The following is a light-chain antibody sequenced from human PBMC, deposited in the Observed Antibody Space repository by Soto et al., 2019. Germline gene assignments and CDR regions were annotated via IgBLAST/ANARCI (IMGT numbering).Light chain of an antibody. J-gene: IGKJ4*01. Sequence: DIQMTQSPSSLSASVGDRVTITCRASQSISSYLNWYQQKPGKAPQLLIYAAASLQSGVPSRFSGSGSGTDFTLTISSLQPEDFATYYCQQSYSTLFLTFGGGTKVEIK. V-gene: IGKV1-39*01. CDR3: QQSYSTLFLT. CDR2: AAA. CDR1: QSISSY.